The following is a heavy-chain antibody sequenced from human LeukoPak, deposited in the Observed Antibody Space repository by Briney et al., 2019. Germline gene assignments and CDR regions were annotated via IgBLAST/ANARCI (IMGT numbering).Heavy chain of an antibody. CDR3: AREGDYLLIDP. D-gene: IGHD3-16*01. CDR2: IRYDGSNK. J-gene: IGHJ5*02. V-gene: IGHV3-30*02. CDR1: GFTFSSYG. Sequence: GGSLRLSCAASGFTFSSYGMHWVRQAPGKGLEWVAFIRYDGSNKYYADSVKGRLTISGDNSKNKLYLQMNSLRAEDTAVYYCAREGDYLLIDPWGQGTLVTVSS.